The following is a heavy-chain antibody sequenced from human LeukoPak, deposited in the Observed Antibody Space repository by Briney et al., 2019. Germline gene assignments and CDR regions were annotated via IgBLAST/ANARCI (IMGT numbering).Heavy chain of an antibody. CDR1: GGSISSYY. D-gene: IGHD3-22*01. CDR3: ARQVDYYDSSSYYLFDY. V-gene: IGHV4-4*09. CDR2: IYTSGST. J-gene: IGHJ4*02. Sequence: SETLSLTCTVSGGSISSYYWSWIRQPPGKGLEWIGYIYTSGSTNYNPSLKSRVTISVDTSKNQFSLKLSSVTAADTAVYYCARQVDYYDSSSYYLFDYWGQRTLVTVSS.